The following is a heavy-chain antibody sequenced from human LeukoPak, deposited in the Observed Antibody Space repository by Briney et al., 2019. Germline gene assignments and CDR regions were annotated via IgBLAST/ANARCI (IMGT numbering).Heavy chain of an antibody. D-gene: IGHD5-24*01. CDR2: IRYDGSNK. CDR3: AKLGVEMATITAYSLDY. Sequence: GGSLRLSCAASGFTFSGYGMHWVRQAPGKGLEGVAFIRYDGSNKYYADSVKGRFTISRDNSKNTLYLQMNSLRAEDTAVYYCAKLGVEMATITAYSLDYWGQGTLVTVSS. V-gene: IGHV3-30*02. J-gene: IGHJ4*02. CDR1: GFTFSGYG.